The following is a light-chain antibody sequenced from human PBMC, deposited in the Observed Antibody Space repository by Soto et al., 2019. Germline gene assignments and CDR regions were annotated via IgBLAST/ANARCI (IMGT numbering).Light chain of an antibody. J-gene: IGKJ2*01. V-gene: IGKV1-39*01. CDR2: AAS. Sequence: DIQMTQSPSSLSASVGDRATISCRASQSISGYLNWYQQKPGKAPKLLIYAASSLQSGVPSRFSGSRSGTEATLNISSLQPEDFATYSCQQSYSTPDTFGQGTKLEIK. CDR1: QSISGY. CDR3: QQSYSTPDT.